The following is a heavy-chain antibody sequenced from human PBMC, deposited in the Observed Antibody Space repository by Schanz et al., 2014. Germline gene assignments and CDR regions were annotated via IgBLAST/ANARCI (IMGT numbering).Heavy chain of an antibody. Sequence: QVQLQQWGAGLLKPSETLSLTCAVYGGSLNGYYWTWIRQPPGKGLEWIGEINHSGSTNYNPSLKSRVTISRDTSKNQFSLKLSSVTAADTAVYYCARGIRRDCSSPSCNTGWFDPWGQGTLVTVSS. CDR2: INHSGST. J-gene: IGHJ5*02. V-gene: IGHV4-34*01. CDR3: ARGIRRDCSSPSCNTGWFDP. CDR1: GGSLNGYY. D-gene: IGHD2-2*02.